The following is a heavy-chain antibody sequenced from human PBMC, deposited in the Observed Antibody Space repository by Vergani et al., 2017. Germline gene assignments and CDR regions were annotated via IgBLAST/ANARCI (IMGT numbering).Heavy chain of an antibody. V-gene: IGHV5-51*03. D-gene: IGHD3-10*01. J-gene: IGHJ3*02. Sequence: EVQLVQSGAEVKKPGESLKISCKGSGYSFTSYWIGWVRQMPGKGLEWMGIIYPGDSDTRYSPSFQGQVTISADNSISTAYLQWSSLKASDTAMYYCGSAGGVTMVRGVSVFDAFDIWGQGTMVTVSS. CDR2: IYPGDSDT. CDR3: GSAGGVTMVRGVSVFDAFDI. CDR1: GYSFTSYW.